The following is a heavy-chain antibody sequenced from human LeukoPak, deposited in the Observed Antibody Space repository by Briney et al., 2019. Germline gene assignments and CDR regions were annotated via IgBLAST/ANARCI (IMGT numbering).Heavy chain of an antibody. CDR1: GYIFTSYG. CDR3: ARSHGDYFDY. CDR2: VSAYNGNT. D-gene: IGHD4-17*01. V-gene: IGHV1-18*01. Sequence: ASVKVSCKASGYIFTSYGISWVRQAPGQGLEWMGWVSAYNGNTNYAQKLQGRVTMTTDTSTSTAYIELRSLRSDDTAVYYCARSHGDYFDYWGQGTLVTVSS. J-gene: IGHJ4*02.